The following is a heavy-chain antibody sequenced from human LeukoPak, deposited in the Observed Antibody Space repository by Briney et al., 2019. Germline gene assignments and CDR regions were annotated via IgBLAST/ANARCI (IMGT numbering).Heavy chain of an antibody. CDR1: GFTFSSYG. Sequence: GGSLRLSCAASGFTFSSYGMHWVRQAPSKGLEWVAFIRYDGSNKYYADSVKGRFTISRDNSKNTLYLQMNSLRAEDTAVYYCAKNAGTSFTVHAFDIWGQGTMVTVSS. V-gene: IGHV3-30*02. D-gene: IGHD3-10*01. J-gene: IGHJ3*02. CDR2: IRYDGSNK. CDR3: AKNAGTSFTVHAFDI.